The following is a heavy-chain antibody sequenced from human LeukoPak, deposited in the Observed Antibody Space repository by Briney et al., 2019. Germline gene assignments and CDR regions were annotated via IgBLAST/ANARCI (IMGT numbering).Heavy chain of an antibody. CDR3: ATLKGWYGEGCFDC. D-gene: IGHD3-10*01. CDR2: IYPDGRT. CDR1: GVTVSSIY. Sequence: GGSLRLSCAASGVTVSSIYMGWVRQAPGKGLDWVSVIYPDGRTYHTESVKGRFTISRDSSENSLFLQMNSLRAEDTAVYYCATLKGWYGEGCFDCWGQGTLVTVSS. J-gene: IGHJ4*02. V-gene: IGHV3-53*01.